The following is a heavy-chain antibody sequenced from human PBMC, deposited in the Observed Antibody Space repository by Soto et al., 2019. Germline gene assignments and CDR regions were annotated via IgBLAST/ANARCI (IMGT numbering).Heavy chain of an antibody. CDR1: GGTFSSYA. V-gene: IGHV1-69*12. J-gene: IGHJ6*02. D-gene: IGHD4-17*01. CDR2: IIPIFGTA. CDR3: ARDYHDYGDYGDKVGGYYYYGMDV. Sequence: QVQLVQSGAEVKKPGSSVKVSCKASGGTFSSYAISWVRQAPGQGLEWMGGIIPIFGTANYAQKFQGRVTITADESTSTAYMELSSLRSEDTAVYYCARDYHDYGDYGDKVGGYYYYGMDVWGQGTTVTVSS.